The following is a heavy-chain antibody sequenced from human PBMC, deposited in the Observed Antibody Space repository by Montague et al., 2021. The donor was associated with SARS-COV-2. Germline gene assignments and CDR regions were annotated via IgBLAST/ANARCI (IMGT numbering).Heavy chain of an antibody. J-gene: IGHJ6*02. CDR3: ATLARGLFDTGMDV. D-gene: IGHD2-21*01. Sequence: SLRLSCAASGFTFSRHEVNWVRQAPGKGLEWVSYITSDGGIIYYADFVEGRFTISRDNAKNSLYLHMTSLRVGDTAVYYCATLARGLFDTGMDVWGQGTTVTVSS. V-gene: IGHV3-48*03. CDR1: GFTFSRHE. CDR2: ITSDGGII.